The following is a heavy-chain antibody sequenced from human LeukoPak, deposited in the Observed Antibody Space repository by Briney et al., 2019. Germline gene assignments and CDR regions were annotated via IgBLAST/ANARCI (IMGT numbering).Heavy chain of an antibody. CDR3: ARVHGSSWHHYFDY. CDR1: GFTFSSYS. CDR2: ISSSSGYI. J-gene: IGHJ4*02. Sequence: GGSLRLSCAASGFTFSSYSMNWVRQAPGKGLEWVSSISSSSGYIYYADSVKGRFTISRDNSKNTLYLQMNSLRAEDTAVYYCARVHGSSWHHYFDYWGQGTLVTVSS. V-gene: IGHV3-21*01. D-gene: IGHD6-13*01.